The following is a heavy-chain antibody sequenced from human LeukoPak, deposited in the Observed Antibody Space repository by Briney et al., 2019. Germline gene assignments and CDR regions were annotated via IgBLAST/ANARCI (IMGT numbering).Heavy chain of an antibody. CDR2: IYWNDDK. Sequence: SGPTLVDPTQTLTLTCTFSGFSLSTSGVGVGWIRQPPGKALEWLALIYWNDDKRYSPSLKSRLTITKDTSKNQVVLTMTNMDPVDTATYYCAHKAIAVAGHPATNWFDPWGQGTLVTVSS. V-gene: IGHV2-5*01. D-gene: IGHD6-19*01. CDR1: GFSLSTSGVG. CDR3: AHKAIAVAGHPATNWFDP. J-gene: IGHJ5*02.